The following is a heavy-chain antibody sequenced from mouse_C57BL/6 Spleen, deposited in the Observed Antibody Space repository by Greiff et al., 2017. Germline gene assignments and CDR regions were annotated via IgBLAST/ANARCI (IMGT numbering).Heavy chain of an antibody. CDR3: ARSSHYYGSSSYWYFDV. D-gene: IGHD1-1*01. CDR1: SYTFTSYW. V-gene: IGHV1-55*01. CDR2: IYPGSGST. J-gene: IGHJ1*03. Sequence: VQLQQPGAELVKPGASVKMSCKASSYTFTSYWITWVKQRPGQGLEWIGDIYPGSGSTNYNEKFKSKATLTVDTSSSTAYMQLSSLTSEDSAVYYCARSSHYYGSSSYWYFDVWGTGTTVTVSS.